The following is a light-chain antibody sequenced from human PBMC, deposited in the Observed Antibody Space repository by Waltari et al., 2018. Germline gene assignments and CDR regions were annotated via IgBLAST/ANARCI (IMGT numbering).Light chain of an antibody. J-gene: IGKJ2*03. CDR3: LQYNSNPYS. Sequence: DIQMTQSPSSLSASAGDRVTITCRASQGISTYLNWYQQKPGKAPKRLIYAASSFESGVPSRFSGSGSVTDFTLTISSLQPEDFATYYCLQYNSNPYSFGQGTKVEIK. V-gene: IGKV1-17*01. CDR1: QGISTY. CDR2: AAS.